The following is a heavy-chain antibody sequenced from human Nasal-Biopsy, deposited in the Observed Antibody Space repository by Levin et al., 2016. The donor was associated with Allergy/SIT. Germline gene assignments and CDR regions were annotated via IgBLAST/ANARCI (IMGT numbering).Heavy chain of an antibody. CDR2: IYHGGGT. CDR1: GDSITTEKW. V-gene: IGHV4-4*02. CDR3: ARDMTLHDSQYSYGLDV. J-gene: IGHJ6*02. Sequence: GSLRLSCAVSGDSITTEKWWSWVRQPPGKGLEWIGEIYHGGGTNSNPSLKSRVTMSVDRTRNRFSLDLISMTAADTAVYYCARDMTLHDSQYSYGLDVWGPGTTVTVSS. D-gene: IGHD3-3*01.